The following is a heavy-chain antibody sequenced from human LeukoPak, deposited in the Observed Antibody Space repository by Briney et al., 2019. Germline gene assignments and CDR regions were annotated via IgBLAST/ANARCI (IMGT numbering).Heavy chain of an antibody. Sequence: GGSLRLSCAASGFTFSSYAMSWVRQAPGKGLEWVSAISGSGGSTYYADSVKGRFTISRDNSKNTLYLQMNSLRAEDTAVYYCARARNIYCSGGSCYSIDYWGQGTLVTVSS. V-gene: IGHV3-23*01. CDR2: ISGSGGST. CDR1: GFTFSSYA. CDR3: ARARNIYCSGGSCYSIDY. J-gene: IGHJ4*02. D-gene: IGHD2-15*01.